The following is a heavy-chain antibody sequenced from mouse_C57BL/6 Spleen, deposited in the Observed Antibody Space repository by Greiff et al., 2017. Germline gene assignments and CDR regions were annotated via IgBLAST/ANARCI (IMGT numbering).Heavy chain of an antibody. Sequence: QVQLQQPGAELVMPGASVKLSCKASGYTFTSYWMHWVKQRPGQGLEWIGEIDPSDSYTNYNQKFKGKSTLTVDKSSSTAYMQLSSLTSEDSAVYYCARYGYGNDVRAMDDWGQGASVSVST. V-gene: IGHV1-69*01. CDR2: IDPSDSYT. CDR1: GYTFTSYW. CDR3: ARYGYGNDVRAMDD. J-gene: IGHJ4*01. D-gene: IGHD2-2*01.